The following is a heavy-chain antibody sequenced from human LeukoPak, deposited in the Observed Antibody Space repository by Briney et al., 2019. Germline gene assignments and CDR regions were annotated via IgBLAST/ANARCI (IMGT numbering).Heavy chain of an antibody. J-gene: IGHJ4*02. CDR3: ENVGQCTVTCLRTLDY. D-gene: IGHD2-8*02. CDR2: ISGDGGIT. CDR1: GFTFSDFV. Sequence: GGSLRLSCAASGFTFSDFVMSWVRQAPGKGLEWVSAISGDGGITYYAASVKGRFTISRDNSKNTLYLQMNSLTAEDADTSCCENVGQCTVTCLRTLDYWGQEARVTVSS. V-gene: IGHV3-23*01.